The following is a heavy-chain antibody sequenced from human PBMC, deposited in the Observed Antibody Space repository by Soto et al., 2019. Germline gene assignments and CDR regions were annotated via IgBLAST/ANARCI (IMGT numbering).Heavy chain of an antibody. D-gene: IGHD1-1*01. CDR3: ARGVNDDS. CDR1: GFSVGGNP. J-gene: IGHJ4*02. Sequence: EVKLVESGGGLMQPGGSLRLSCAASGFSVGGNPMTWVRQAPGKGLEWVASIHTGGCTFYADPVKGRFTISRDNSKNMVYLQMTSLTVGDTAMYFCARGVNDDSWGRGTLVTVSS. V-gene: IGHV3-53*01. CDR2: IHTGGCT.